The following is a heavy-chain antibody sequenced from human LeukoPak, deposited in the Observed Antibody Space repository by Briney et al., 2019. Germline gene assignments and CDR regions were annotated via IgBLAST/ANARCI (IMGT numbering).Heavy chain of an antibody. Sequence: SETLSLTCAVYGGSFSGYYWSWIRQPPGKGLEWIGEINHSGSTNYNPSLKSRVTISVDTSKNQFSLKLSSVTAADTAVYYCARGPFDGLGSYYKPRNFDYWGQGTLVTVSS. CDR2: INHSGST. J-gene: IGHJ4*02. CDR1: GGSFSGYY. D-gene: IGHD3-10*01. CDR3: ARGPFDGLGSYYKPRNFDY. V-gene: IGHV4-34*01.